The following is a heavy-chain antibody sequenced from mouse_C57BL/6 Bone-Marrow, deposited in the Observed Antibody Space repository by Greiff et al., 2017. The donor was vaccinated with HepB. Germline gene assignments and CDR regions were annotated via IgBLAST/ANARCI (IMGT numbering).Heavy chain of an antibody. CDR1: GFNIKNTY. CDR2: IEPANGNT. J-gene: IGHJ1*03. Sequence: EVKLQESVAELVRPGASVKLSCTASGFNIKNTYMHWVKQRPEQGLEWIGRIEPANGNTKNAPKFQGKATITADTSANTAYLQLSSLTSEDTAIYYCARGGYYSNLNWYFDVWGTGTTVTVSS. CDR3: ARGGYYSNLNWYFDV. D-gene: IGHD2-5*01. V-gene: IGHV14-3*01.